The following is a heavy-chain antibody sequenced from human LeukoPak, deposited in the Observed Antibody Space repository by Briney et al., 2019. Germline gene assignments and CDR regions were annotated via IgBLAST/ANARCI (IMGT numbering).Heavy chain of an antibody. D-gene: IGHD3-3*01. Sequence: GGSLRLSCAASGFTFSSYWMSWVRQAPGKGLEWVANIKQDGSEKHYVDSVKGRFTISRDNAKNSLYLQMNSLRAEDTAVYYCARVGQYYDFWSGYYFLDDYWGQGTLVTVSS. J-gene: IGHJ4*02. CDR1: GFTFSSYW. V-gene: IGHV3-7*01. CDR2: IKQDGSEK. CDR3: ARVGQYYDFWSGYYFLDDY.